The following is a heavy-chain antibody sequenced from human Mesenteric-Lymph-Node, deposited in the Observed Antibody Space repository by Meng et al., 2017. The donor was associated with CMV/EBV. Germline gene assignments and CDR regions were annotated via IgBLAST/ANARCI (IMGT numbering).Heavy chain of an antibody. CDR1: GFTFSDSA. V-gene: IGHV3-73*01. CDR2: IRSKPNTYAT. D-gene: IGHD3-10*01. CDR3: IRLEDILWFGGGYAMDV. J-gene: IGHJ6*02. Sequence: GESLKISCAASGFTFSDSAMHWVRQASGKGLEWVGRIRSKPNTYATEYGASVKGRFIISRDDSKDTAYLQMNSLKTEDTAVYYCIRLEDILWFGGGYAMDVWGQGTTVTVSS.